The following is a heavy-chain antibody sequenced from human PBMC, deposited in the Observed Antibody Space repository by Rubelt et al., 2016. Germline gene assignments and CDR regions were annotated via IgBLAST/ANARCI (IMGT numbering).Heavy chain of an antibody. CDR1: GGSISNYY. D-gene: IGHD3-10*01. Sequence: QVQLQESGPGLVKPSETLSLTCTVSGGSISNYYWSWIRKPPGKGLEWIGYIHYSGSTKNNLSLKSRVTISVGTSKNQSSLNLTTATAAETAVYYCARGYYSDGRAAFDIWGQGTMVTVSS. CDR2: IHYSGST. CDR3: ARGYYSDGRAAFDI. V-gene: IGHV4-59*01. J-gene: IGHJ3*02.